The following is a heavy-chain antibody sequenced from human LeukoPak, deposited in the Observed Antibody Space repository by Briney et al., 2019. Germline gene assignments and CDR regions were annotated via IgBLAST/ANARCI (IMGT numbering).Heavy chain of an antibody. D-gene: IGHD3-22*01. Sequence: GSLRLSCAASGFTFSTYPMSWVRQPPGKGLEWIGNIFYSGSTYYSPSLKSRVTISLDTSRNQFSLKLNSVTAADTAVYYCARGLTYYYDSSGYYNYWGQGTLVTVSS. CDR2: IFYSGST. CDR1: GFTFSTYP. CDR3: ARGLTYYYDSSGYYNY. J-gene: IGHJ4*02. V-gene: IGHV4-59*12.